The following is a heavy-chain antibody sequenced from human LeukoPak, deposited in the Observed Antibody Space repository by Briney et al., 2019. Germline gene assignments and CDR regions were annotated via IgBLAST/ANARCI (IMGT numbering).Heavy chain of an antibody. V-gene: IGHV3-49*04. CDR3: TRERHPWSGYQD. J-gene: IGHJ4*02. Sequence: GVLRLSCTASGFTFGDYAMSWVRQAPGKGLEWVGFIRSKAYGGTTEYAASVKGRFTISRDDSKSIAYLQMNSLKTEDTAVYYCTRERHPWSGYQDWGQGTLVTVSS. CDR1: GFTFGDYA. D-gene: IGHD3-3*01. CDR2: IRSKAYGGTT.